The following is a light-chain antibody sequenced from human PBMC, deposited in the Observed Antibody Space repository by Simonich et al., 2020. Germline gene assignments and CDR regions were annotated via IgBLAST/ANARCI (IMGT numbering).Light chain of an antibody. J-gene: IGLJ3*02. CDR3: QSYDSSNHEV. V-gene: IGLV6-57*01. CDR1: SGSIASNY. CDR2: EDN. Sequence: NFMLTQPHSVSESPWKTVTISCTRSSGSIASNYVQWDQQRPGSSPTTVIYEDNQRPSGVPDRFSGSIDSSSNSASLTISGLKTEDEADYYCQSYDSSNHEVFGGGTKLTVL.